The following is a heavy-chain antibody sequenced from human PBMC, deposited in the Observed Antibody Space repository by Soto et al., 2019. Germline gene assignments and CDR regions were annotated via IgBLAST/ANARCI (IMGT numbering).Heavy chain of an antibody. CDR2: ISSSSSYI. CDR1: GFTFSSYS. J-gene: IGHJ6*02. D-gene: IGHD3-3*01. Sequence: VGSLRLSCAASGFTFSSYSMNWVRQAPGKGLEWVSSISSSSSYIYYADSVKGRFTISRDNAKNSLYLQMNSLRAEDTAVYYCARVQPPYYDFWSGIYYYYGMDVWGQGTTVTVSS. V-gene: IGHV3-21*01. CDR3: ARVQPPYYDFWSGIYYYYGMDV.